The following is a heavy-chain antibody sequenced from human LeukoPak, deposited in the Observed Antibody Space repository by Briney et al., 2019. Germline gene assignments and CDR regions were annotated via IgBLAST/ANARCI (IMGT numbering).Heavy chain of an antibody. V-gene: IGHV3-66*01. CDR2: IYSGGST. CDR1: GFTFSSNY. J-gene: IGHJ4*02. Sequence: PGGSLRLSCAASGFTFSSNYMSWVRQAPGKGLEWVSVIYSGGSTYYSDSVKGRFTISRDNSKNTLYLQMNSLRAADTAVYYCAKGYRNHLLILLDYWGQGTLVTVSS. D-gene: IGHD3-16*01. CDR3: AKGYRNHLLILLDY.